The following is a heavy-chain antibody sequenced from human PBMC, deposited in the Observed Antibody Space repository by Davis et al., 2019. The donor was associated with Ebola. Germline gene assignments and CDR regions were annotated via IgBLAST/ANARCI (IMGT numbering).Heavy chain of an antibody. CDR3: ARGLQTRWRVGWGMDV. Sequence: GESLKISCAASGFTFSSDAMSWVPQAPGKGLEWVSPLPGRGGTTYYADSAKGRFTVSRDNYRNTLYLQMNNLRAEDTAVYYCARGLQTRWRVGWGMDVWGQGTTVTVSS. CDR2: LPGRGGTT. CDR1: GFTFSSDA. D-gene: IGHD3-16*01. V-gene: IGHV3-23*01. J-gene: IGHJ6*02.